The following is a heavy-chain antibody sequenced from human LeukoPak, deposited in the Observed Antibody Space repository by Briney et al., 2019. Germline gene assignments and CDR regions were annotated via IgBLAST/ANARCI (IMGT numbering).Heavy chain of an antibody. CDR1: GGTFSSYA. D-gene: IGHD4-23*01. J-gene: IGHJ5*02. V-gene: IGHV1-69*04. Sequence: GASVKVSCKASGGTFSSYAISWVRQAPGQGLEWMGRIIPILGIANYAQKFQGRVTITADKSTSTAYMELSSLRSEDTAVYYCARFYGGNSGDWFDPWGQGTLVTVSS. CDR2: IIPILGIA. CDR3: ARFYGGNSGDWFDP.